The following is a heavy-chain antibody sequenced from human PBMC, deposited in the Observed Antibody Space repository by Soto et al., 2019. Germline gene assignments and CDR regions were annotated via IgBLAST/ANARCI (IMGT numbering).Heavy chain of an antibody. CDR1: GGSFSGYY. J-gene: IGHJ6*03. V-gene: IGHV4-34*01. Sequence: PSETLSLTCAVYGGSFSGYYWSWIRQPPGKRLEWIGEINHSGSTNYNPSLKSRVTISVDTSKNQFSLKLSSVTAADTAVYYCARLPRLGYCSSTSCYGYGPPNNDYYYMDVWGKGTTVTVSS. D-gene: IGHD2-2*01. CDR2: INHSGST. CDR3: ARLPRLGYCSSTSCYGYGPPNNDYYYMDV.